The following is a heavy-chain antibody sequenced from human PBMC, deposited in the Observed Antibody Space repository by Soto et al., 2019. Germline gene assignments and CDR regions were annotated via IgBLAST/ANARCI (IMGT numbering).Heavy chain of an antibody. CDR2: MNPNSANT. CDR3: ARILVSALITTIVVVNCPALLKDY. Sequence: GASVKVSCKASGYTFTSYDINWVRQATGQGLEWMGWMNPNSANTGYAQKFQGRVTISKDTSKNQVVLTMTNMDPVDTATYYCARILVSALITTIVVVNCPALLKDYWGQGTLVTVS. D-gene: IGHD3-22*01. V-gene: IGHV1-8*01. J-gene: IGHJ4*02. CDR1: GYTFTSYD.